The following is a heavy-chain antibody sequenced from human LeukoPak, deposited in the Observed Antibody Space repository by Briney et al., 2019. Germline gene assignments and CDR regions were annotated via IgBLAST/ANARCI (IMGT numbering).Heavy chain of an antibody. CDR1: GGSISSSSYY. D-gene: IGHD3-3*01. CDR3: ARLGFLEWKES. CDR2: IYYSGST. J-gene: IGHJ5*02. V-gene: IGHV4-39*01. Sequence: PSETLSLTCTVSGGSISSSSYYWGWIRQPPGKGLGWIGSIYYSGSTYNNPSLKSRVTISVDTSKNQFSLKLSSVTAADTAVYYCARLGFLEWKESWGQGTLVTVSS.